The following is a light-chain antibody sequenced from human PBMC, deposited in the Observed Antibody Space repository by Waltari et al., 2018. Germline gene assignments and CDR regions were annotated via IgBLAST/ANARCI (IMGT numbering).Light chain of an antibody. CDR2: AAS. Sequence: LTQSPGTLSLSPGESATHSCRASQGVSKYLAWYQQRPGQAPMLLIYAASTRATGIPDRFSGSGSGTDFSLTISRLEPEDFAVYYCQNHERLPATFGQGTKVEIK. CDR3: QNHERLPAT. V-gene: IGKV3-20*01. CDR1: QGVSKY. J-gene: IGKJ1*01.